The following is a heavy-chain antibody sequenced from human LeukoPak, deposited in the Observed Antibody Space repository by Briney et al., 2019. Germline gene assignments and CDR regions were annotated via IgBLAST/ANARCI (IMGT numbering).Heavy chain of an antibody. CDR3: AKAPPMVRGVRSPYYYYGMDV. CDR2: ISGSGGST. V-gene: IGHV3-23*01. J-gene: IGHJ6*02. CDR1: GFTFSSYA. Sequence: GGSLRLSCAASGFTFSSYAMSWVRQAPGKGLEWVSAISGSGGSTYYADSVKGRFTISRDNSKNTLYLQVNSLRAEDTAVYYCAKAPPMVRGVRSPYYYYGMDVWGQGTTVTVSS. D-gene: IGHD3-10*01.